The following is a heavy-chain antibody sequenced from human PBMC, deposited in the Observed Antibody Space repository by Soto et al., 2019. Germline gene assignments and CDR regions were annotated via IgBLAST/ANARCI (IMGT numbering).Heavy chain of an antibody. Sequence: PGGSLRLSCAASGFTFSTYGMHWVRQAPGKGLEWVAVIWYDGSNEYYADSVRGRFTISRDNSKNTLFLQMNSLTAEDTAVYYCARGYNYADYWGQGXQVTVSS. CDR3: ARGYNYADY. D-gene: IGHD5-18*01. V-gene: IGHV3-33*01. CDR1: GFTFSTYG. J-gene: IGHJ4*02. CDR2: IWYDGSNE.